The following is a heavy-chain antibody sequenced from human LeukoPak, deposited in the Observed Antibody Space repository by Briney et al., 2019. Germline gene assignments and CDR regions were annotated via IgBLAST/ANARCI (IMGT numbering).Heavy chain of an antibody. D-gene: IGHD3-10*01. CDR2: IYPGDSDT. V-gene: IGHV5-51*01. CDR3: ARQRLRGISYFGF. J-gene: IGHJ4*02. Sequence: GESLKISCKGSGYSFTSFWIGWVRQMPGKGLEWMGIIYPGDSDTKYSPSFQGQVTISADKSINTAYLQWSSLKASDTAMYYCARQRLRGISYFGFWGQGTLVTVSS. CDR1: GYSFTSFW.